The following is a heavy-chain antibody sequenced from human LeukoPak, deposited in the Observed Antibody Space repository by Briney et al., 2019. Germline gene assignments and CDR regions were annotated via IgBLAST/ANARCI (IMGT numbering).Heavy chain of an antibody. CDR1: GGSISSYY. CDR2: IYYSGST. J-gene: IGHJ5*02. Sequence: PSETLSLTCTVSGGSISSYYWSWIRQPPGEGLEWIGYIYYSGSTNYNPSLKSRVTISVDTSKNQFSLKLSSVTAADTAVYYCARLAVPAAALKYNWFDPWGQGTLVTVSS. V-gene: IGHV4-59*08. D-gene: IGHD2-2*01. CDR3: ARLAVPAAALKYNWFDP.